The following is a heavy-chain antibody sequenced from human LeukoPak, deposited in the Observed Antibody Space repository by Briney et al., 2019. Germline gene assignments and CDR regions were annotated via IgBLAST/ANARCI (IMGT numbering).Heavy chain of an antibody. CDR3: ARAGYYGSGSYFSDY. CDR2: IIPIFGTA. Sequence: SVKVSCKASGGTFSSYAISWVRQAPGQGLEWMGGIIPIFGTANYAQKFQGRVTITADESTSTAYMELSSLRSEDTAVYYCARAGYYGSGSYFSDYWGQGTLVTVSS. J-gene: IGHJ4*02. D-gene: IGHD3-10*01. V-gene: IGHV1-69*13. CDR1: GGTFSSYA.